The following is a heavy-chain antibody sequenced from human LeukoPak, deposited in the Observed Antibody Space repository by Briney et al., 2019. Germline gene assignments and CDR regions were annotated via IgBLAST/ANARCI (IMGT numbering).Heavy chain of an antibody. D-gene: IGHD3-10*01. V-gene: IGHV3-7*01. CDR2: IKRDGNEK. CDR1: GFTFSSYW. CDR3: AKEGAYPIITYDS. Sequence: GGSLRLSCAASGFTFSSYWMNWVRQAPGKGLEWVANIKRDGNEKNYVDSVKGRFSISRDNAKNSLYLQVDSLRAEDTAVYYCAKEGAYPIITYDSWGQGALVTVSS. J-gene: IGHJ5*01.